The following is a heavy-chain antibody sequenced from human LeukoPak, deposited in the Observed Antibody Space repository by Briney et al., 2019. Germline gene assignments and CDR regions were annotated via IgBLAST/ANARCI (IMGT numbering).Heavy chain of an antibody. J-gene: IGHJ3*02. D-gene: IGHD5-12*01. Sequence: GGSLRLSCAASGFTFSSYAMSWVRQAPGKGLEWVSAISGSGGSTYYADSVKGRFTISRDNSKNTLYLQMNSLRAEDTAVYYCARGGRGYFDAFDIWGQGTMVTVSS. CDR3: ARGGRGYFDAFDI. V-gene: IGHV3-23*01. CDR2: ISGSGGST. CDR1: GFTFSSYA.